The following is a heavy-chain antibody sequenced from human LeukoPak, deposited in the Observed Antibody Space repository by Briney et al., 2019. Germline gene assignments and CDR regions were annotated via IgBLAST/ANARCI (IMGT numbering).Heavy chain of an antibody. V-gene: IGHV1-2*02. D-gene: IGHD2-21*02. CDR3: ARGYEVTAIHGY. CDR1: GYTFTGYY. J-gene: IGHJ4*02. Sequence: ASVKVSCKASGYTFTGYYMRWVRQAPGQGLEWMGWINPNSGGTNYAQKFQGRVTMTRDTSISTAYMELSRLRSDDTAVYYCARGYEVTAIHGYWGQGTLVTVSS. CDR2: INPNSGGT.